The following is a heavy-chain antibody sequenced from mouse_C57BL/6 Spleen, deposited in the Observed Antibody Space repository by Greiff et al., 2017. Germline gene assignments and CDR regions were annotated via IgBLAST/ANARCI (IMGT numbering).Heavy chain of an antibody. J-gene: IGHJ4*01. CDR1: GYTFTGYW. CDR2: ILPGSGST. V-gene: IGHV1-9*01. CDR3: ARGGLRREGYYYAMDY. Sequence: QVQLKESGAELMKPGASVKLSCKATGYTFTGYWIEWVKQRPGHGLEWIGEILPGSGSTNYNEKFKGKATFTADTSSNTAYMQLSSLTTEDSAIYYCARGGLRREGYYYAMDYWGQGTSVTVSS. D-gene: IGHD2-4*01.